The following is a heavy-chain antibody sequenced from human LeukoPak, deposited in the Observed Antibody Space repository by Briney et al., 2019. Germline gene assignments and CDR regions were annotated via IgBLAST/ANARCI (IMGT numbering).Heavy chain of an antibody. CDR3: ARDYLWCPDH. CDR2: INGRGRTM. CDR1: GFTFSSYE. Sequence: PGGSLRLSCAASGFTFSSYEMNWVRQAPGKGLEWVAYINGRGRTMNYADSVKGRFTISRDNAKNSLYLQMNSLRAEDTAVYYCARDYLWCPDHWGQGALVTVSS. J-gene: IGHJ5*02. D-gene: IGHD2-8*02. V-gene: IGHV3-48*03.